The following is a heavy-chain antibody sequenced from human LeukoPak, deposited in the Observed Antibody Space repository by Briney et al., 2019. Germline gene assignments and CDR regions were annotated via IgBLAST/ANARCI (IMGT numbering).Heavy chain of an antibody. J-gene: IGHJ6*02. V-gene: IGHV4-39*07. D-gene: IGHD6-13*01. CDR3: AREHSSRRYGMDV. CDR1: GGSISSGGYY. Sequence: SQTLSLTCTVSGGSISSGGYYWSWIRQPPGKGLEWIGSIYYSGSTYYNPSLKSRVTISVDTSKNQFSLKLSSVTAADTAVYYCAREHSSRRYGMDVWGQGTTVTVSS. CDR2: IYYSGST.